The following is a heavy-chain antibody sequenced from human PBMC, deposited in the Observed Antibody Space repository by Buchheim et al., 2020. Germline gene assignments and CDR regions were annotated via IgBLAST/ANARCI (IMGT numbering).Heavy chain of an antibody. CDR1: GFTFSSYA. D-gene: IGHD3-9*01. Sequence: EVQLLESGGGLVQPGGSLRLSCAASGFTFSSYAMSWVRQAPGKGLEWVSAISGSGGSTYYADSVKGRLTISRDNSKNTLYLQMNSLRAEDTAVYYCAKVGDFDWLFTASYYFDYWGQGTL. CDR2: ISGSGGST. V-gene: IGHV3-23*01. J-gene: IGHJ4*02. CDR3: AKVGDFDWLFTASYYFDY.